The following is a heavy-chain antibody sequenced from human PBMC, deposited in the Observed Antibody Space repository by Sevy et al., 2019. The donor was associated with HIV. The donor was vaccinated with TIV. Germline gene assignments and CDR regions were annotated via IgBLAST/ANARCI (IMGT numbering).Heavy chain of an antibody. J-gene: IGHJ6*02. D-gene: IGHD3-22*01. Sequence: ASVKVSCKASGYTFTSYGINWVRQAPGQGLAWMGWISAYSGNTNYAQNLQGRVTMTTDTFTSTAYMELRSLTSDDTALYYCARDQYDSSGYYYSYYGLDVWGQGTTVTVSS. CDR1: GYTFTSYG. CDR3: ARDQYDSSGYYYSYYGLDV. CDR2: ISAYSGNT. V-gene: IGHV1-18*01.